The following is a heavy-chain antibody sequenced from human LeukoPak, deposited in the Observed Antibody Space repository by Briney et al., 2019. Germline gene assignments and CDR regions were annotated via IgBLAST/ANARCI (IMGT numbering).Heavy chain of an antibody. D-gene: IGHD2/OR15-2a*01. J-gene: IGHJ5*02. CDR1: GGTFSSYA. CDR2: IIPIFGTA. V-gene: IGHV1-69*05. CDR3: ASDFLGWFDP. Sequence: SVKVSCKASGGTFSSYAISWVRQTPGQGLEWMGRIIPIFGTANYAQKFQGRVTITTDESTSTAYMELSSLRSEDTAVYYCASDFLGWFDPWGQGTLVTVSS.